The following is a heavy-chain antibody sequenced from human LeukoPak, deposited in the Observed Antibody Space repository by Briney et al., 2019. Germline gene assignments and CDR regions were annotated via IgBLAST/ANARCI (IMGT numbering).Heavy chain of an antibody. CDR1: GFTFSSYW. CDR3: ARDGILGSHDC. V-gene: IGHV3-74*01. D-gene: IGHD3-3*02. Sequence: GGSLRLSCAASGFTFSSYWMHWVRQTPGKGLVWVSRINNDGSGTSYADSVKGRFTISRDNAKNTLYLQMHSLRAEDTAVYYCARDGILGSHDCWGQGTLVTVSS. J-gene: IGHJ4*02. CDR2: INNDGSGT.